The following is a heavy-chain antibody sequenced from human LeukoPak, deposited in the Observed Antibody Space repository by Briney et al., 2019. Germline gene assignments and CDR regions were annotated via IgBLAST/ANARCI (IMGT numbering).Heavy chain of an antibody. CDR1: GYTFTSYG. Sequence: ASVKVSCKASGYTFTSYGISWVRQAPGQGLEWMGWISAYNGNTNYAQKLQGRVTMTTDTSTSTAYMELRSLRSDDRAVYYCARDLRRYSSSYTTFDYWGQGTLVTVSS. CDR2: ISAYNGNT. V-gene: IGHV1-18*01. CDR3: ARDLRRYSSSYTTFDY. J-gene: IGHJ4*02. D-gene: IGHD6-13*01.